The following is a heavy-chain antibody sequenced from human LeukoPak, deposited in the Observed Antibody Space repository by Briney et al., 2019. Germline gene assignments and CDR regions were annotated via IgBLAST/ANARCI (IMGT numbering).Heavy chain of an antibody. V-gene: IGHV1-46*01. Sequence: ASVKVSCKASGYTFTSYYMHWVRQAPGQGLERMGIINPSGGSTSYAQKFQGRVTMTRDMSTSTAYMELRSLRSDDTAVYYCARDLYNWNYPTPYYFDYWGQGTLVTVSS. CDR1: GYTFTSYY. CDR2: INPSGGST. D-gene: IGHD1-7*01. J-gene: IGHJ4*02. CDR3: ARDLYNWNYPTPYYFDY.